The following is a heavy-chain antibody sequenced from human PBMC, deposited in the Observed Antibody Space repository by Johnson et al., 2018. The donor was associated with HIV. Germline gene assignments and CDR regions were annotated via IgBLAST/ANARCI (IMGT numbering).Heavy chain of an antibody. J-gene: IGHJ3*02. V-gene: IGHV3-30*02. CDR2: IRFDGSSK. CDR1: GFIFRNYG. CDR3: TTDQLQQLVHDAFDI. Sequence: QVQLVESGGGVVQPGGSLRLSCAASGFIFRNYGMHWVRQAPGNGLEWVAFIRFDGSSKYYADSVKGRFTISRDNSKNTLYLQMNSLKTEDTAVYYCTTDQLQQLVHDAFDIWGQGTMVTVSS. D-gene: IGHD6-13*01.